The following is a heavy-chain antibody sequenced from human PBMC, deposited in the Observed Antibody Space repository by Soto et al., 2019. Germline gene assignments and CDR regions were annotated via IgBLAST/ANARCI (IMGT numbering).Heavy chain of an antibody. CDR2: IYYSGST. J-gene: IGHJ4*02. Sequence: PSETLSLTCTVSGGSISSYYWSWIRQPPGKGLEWIGYIYYSGSTNYNPSLKSRVTISVDTSKNQFSLKLSSVTAADTAVYYCARDHYDSSGYYSYFDYWGQGTLVTVSS. V-gene: IGHV4-59*01. CDR3: ARDHYDSSGYYSYFDY. D-gene: IGHD3-22*01. CDR1: GGSISSYY.